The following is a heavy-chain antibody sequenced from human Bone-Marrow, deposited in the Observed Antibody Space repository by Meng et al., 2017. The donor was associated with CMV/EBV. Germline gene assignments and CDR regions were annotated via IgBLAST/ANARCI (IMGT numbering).Heavy chain of an antibody. Sequence: ASVKVSCKASGYSFMSHGISWVRQAPGQGLEWMGWISAYNGNTNYAQNFQGRVTMTTDTSTSTVYMVLRSLRSDDTAVYYCARVPRYSSSWYWFDPWGQGTLVTVSS. V-gene: IGHV1-18*01. CDR3: ARVPRYSSSWYWFDP. CDR1: GYSFMSHG. D-gene: IGHD6-13*01. CDR2: ISAYNGNT. J-gene: IGHJ5*02.